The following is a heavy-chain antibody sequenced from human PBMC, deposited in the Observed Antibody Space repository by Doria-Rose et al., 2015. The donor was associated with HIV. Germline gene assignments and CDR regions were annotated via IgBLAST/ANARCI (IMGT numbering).Heavy chain of an antibody. D-gene: IGHD3-10*01. CDR2: ISSSGTT. V-gene: IGHV4-30-4*01. CDR3: ARARNYGFPHFFDF. Sequence: VQLLESGPGLVRPSQTLSLTCTVSGDSISSGDSFSSWIRQAPGYSPEWIGYISSSGTTYYYPSLRGRLTISLDASKNQFSLNLNSVTAADTAVYYCARARNYGFPHFFDFWGQGTLVTVSS. J-gene: IGHJ4*02. CDR1: GDSISSGDSF.